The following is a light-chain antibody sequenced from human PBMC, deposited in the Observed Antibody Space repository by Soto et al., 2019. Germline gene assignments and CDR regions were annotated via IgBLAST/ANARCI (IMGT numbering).Light chain of an antibody. CDR1: QSVSSY. CDR3: QQRSNWPPWT. Sequence: EIVLTQSPGTLSLSPGEGATLSCRASQSVSSYLAWYQQKPGQAPRLLIYDASNRATGIPARFSGSGSGTDFTLTISSLEPEDFAVYYCQQRSNWPPWTFGQGTKVDI. V-gene: IGKV3-11*01. CDR2: DAS. J-gene: IGKJ1*01.